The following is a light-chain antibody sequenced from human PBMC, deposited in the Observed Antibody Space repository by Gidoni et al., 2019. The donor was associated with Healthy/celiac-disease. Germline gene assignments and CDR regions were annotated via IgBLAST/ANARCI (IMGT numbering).Light chain of an antibody. CDR2: WAS. V-gene: IGKV4-1*01. CDR1: QSVLSSSNIKNT. CDR3: QHYYSTLT. J-gene: IGKJ4*01. Sequence: LGERAIINCMSSQSVLSSSNIKNTLAWSQQKPGQPPKLIISWASTREFGVPDRFSDSGSGTDFTLLISRLQADDVACYYCQHYYSTLTFGGXTKVEIK.